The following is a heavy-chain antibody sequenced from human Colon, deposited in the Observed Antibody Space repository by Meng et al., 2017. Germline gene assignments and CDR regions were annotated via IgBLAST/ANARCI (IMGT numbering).Heavy chain of an antibody. V-gene: IGHV4-61*01. D-gene: IGHD1-26*01. J-gene: IGHJ4*02. CDR2: IDYSRSI. CDR3: AGGPWELDY. Sequence: GQMQDAGPGLVRASETLSLTCTVSGGSVSSGSNYWSWIRQPPGKGLEWIGYIDYSRSINYYPSLKSRVTMSVDTSKNQFSLNLSSVTAADTAVYYCAGGPWELDYWGQGTLVTVSS. CDR1: GGSVSSGSNY.